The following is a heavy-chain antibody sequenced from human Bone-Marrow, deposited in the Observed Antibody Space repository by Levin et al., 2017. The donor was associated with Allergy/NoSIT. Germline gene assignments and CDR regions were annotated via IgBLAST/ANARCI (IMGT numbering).Heavy chain of an antibody. CDR3: ARDLEEQQPRFDL. D-gene: IGHD6-13*01. V-gene: IGHV4-61*01. CDR2: IYYCGST. Sequence: SETLSLTCTVSGGSVSSGSYYWSWIRQPPGKGLEWIGYIYYCGSTNYNPSLKSRVTISVDTSKNQFSLKLSSVTAADTAVYYCARDLEEQQPRFDLWGRGTLVTVSS. CDR1: GGSVSSGSYY. J-gene: IGHJ2*01.